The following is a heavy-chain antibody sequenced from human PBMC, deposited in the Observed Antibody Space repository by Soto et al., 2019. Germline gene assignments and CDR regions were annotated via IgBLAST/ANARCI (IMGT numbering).Heavy chain of an antibody. CDR2: ISYDGSNK. D-gene: IGHD1-26*01. CDR3: ARDGVGATSFDY. CDR1: GFTFSSYA. Sequence: QVQLLESGGGVVQPGRSLRLSCAASGFTFSSYAMHWVRQAPGKGLEWVAVISYDGSNKYYADSVKGRFTISRDNSKNTLYLQMNSLRAEDTAVYYCARDGVGATSFDYWGQGTLVTVSS. V-gene: IGHV3-30-3*01. J-gene: IGHJ4*02.